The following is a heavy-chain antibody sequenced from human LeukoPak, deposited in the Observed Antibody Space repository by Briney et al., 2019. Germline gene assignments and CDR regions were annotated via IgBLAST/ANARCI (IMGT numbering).Heavy chain of an antibody. Sequence: ASVKVSCKASGYTFTSYDINWVRQATGQGLEWMGWMNPNSGNTGYAQKFQGRVTMTRNTSISTAYMELSSLRSEDTAVYYCATVRQCSSGHKGYWFDPWGQGTLVTVSS. CDR3: ATVRQCSSGHKGYWFDP. CDR2: MNPNSGNT. D-gene: IGHD6-19*01. V-gene: IGHV1-8*01. J-gene: IGHJ5*02. CDR1: GYTFTSYD.